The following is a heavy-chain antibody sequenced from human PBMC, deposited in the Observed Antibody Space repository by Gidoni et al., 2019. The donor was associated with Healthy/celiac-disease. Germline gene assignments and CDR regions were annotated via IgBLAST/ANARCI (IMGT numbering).Heavy chain of an antibody. D-gene: IGHD1-1*01. CDR2: IYSGGST. J-gene: IGHJ4*02. CDR3: ARDAEMATTVFDY. CDR1: GFTVSSNY. V-gene: IGHV3-53*01. Sequence: EVQLVESGGGLLQPGGSLRLSCAASGFTVSSNYMSWVRQAPGKGLEWVSVIYSGGSTYYADSVKGRFTISRDNSKNTLYLQMNSLRAEDTAVYYCARDAEMATTVFDYWGQGTLVTVSS.